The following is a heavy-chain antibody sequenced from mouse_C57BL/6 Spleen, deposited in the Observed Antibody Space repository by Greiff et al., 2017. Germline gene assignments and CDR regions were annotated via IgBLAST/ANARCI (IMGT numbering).Heavy chain of an antibody. CDR3: TLTAQATRAWFAY. D-gene: IGHD3-2*02. V-gene: IGHV14-1*01. CDR1: GFNIKDYY. Sequence: VQLKQSGAELVRPGASVKLSCTASGFNIKDYYMHWVKQRPEQGLEWIGRIDPEDGDTEYAPKFQGKATMTADTSSNTAYLQLRSLTSEDTAVYYCTLTAQATRAWFAYWGQGTLVTVSA. CDR2: IDPEDGDT. J-gene: IGHJ3*01.